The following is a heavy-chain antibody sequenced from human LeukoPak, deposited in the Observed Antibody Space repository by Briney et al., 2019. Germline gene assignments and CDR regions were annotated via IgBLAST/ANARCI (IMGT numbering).Heavy chain of an antibody. CDR1: AGSISSGGYY. Sequence: SETLSLTCTVSAGSISSGGYYWSWLRQHPGKGLEGFVYIYYRGSTYYNPPLKSRVTISVDTYKNQFSLKLSSVTAADTAVYYCARDPGAVWLLPSYFDYWGQGTLVTVSS. D-gene: IGHD1-26*01. V-gene: IGHV4-31*03. CDR3: ARDPGAVWLLPSYFDY. J-gene: IGHJ4*02. CDR2: IYYRGST.